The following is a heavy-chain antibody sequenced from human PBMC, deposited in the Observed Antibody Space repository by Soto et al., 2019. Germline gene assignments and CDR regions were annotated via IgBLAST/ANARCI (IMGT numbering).Heavy chain of an antibody. J-gene: IGHJ6*02. D-gene: IGHD3-16*01. Sequence: GGSLRLSCAASGFTFDDYAMHWVRQAPGKGLEWVSGIGWNSGSIGYADSVKGRFTISRDNAKNSLYLQMNSLRAEGTALYYCAKDISPWGPARGMDVWGQGTTVTVSS. V-gene: IGHV3-9*01. CDR3: AKDISPWGPARGMDV. CDR1: GFTFDDYA. CDR2: IGWNSGSI.